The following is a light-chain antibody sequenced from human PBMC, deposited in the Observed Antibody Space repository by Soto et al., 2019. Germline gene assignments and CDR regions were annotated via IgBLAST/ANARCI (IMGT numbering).Light chain of an antibody. CDR1: QSVSSIY. Sequence: EVVLTQSPGTLSLSPGERATLSCRASQSVSSIYLAWYQQKAGQAPRLLIYGASNRATGIPDRFSGSGSGTDFILTISRLEPEDFAVYYCQHYGSSWTFGQGTKVDIK. V-gene: IGKV3-20*01. J-gene: IGKJ1*01. CDR2: GAS. CDR3: QHYGSSWT.